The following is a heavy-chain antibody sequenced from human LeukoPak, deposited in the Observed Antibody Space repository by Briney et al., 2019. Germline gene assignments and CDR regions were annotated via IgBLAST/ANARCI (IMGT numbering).Heavy chain of an antibody. CDR3: VRSPACSSGTCYPNWFDP. V-gene: IGHV5-51*01. D-gene: IGHD2-15*01. J-gene: IGHJ5*02. Sequence: GESLQISCKGSGYSFTNNWIGWVRQMPGKGLEWMGITYPGDSNTKYSPSFQGQVTISADKSISSAYLQWSSLKASDTAMYYCVRSPACSSGTCYPNWFDPWGQGTLVTVSS. CDR1: GYSFTNNW. CDR2: TYPGDSNT.